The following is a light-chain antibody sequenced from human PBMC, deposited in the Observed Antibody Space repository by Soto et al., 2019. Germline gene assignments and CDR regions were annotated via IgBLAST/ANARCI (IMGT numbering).Light chain of an antibody. Sequence: LTQAQAPLSLSPGGRATLSCRASQSVGSDLAWYQQKPGQAPRLLIYDASNRATGIPARFSGSGSGTDFTLTISSLEPEDFAVYYCQQRINWPPITFGQGTRLEIK. V-gene: IGKV3-11*01. CDR2: DAS. J-gene: IGKJ5*01. CDR1: QSVGSD. CDR3: QQRINWPPIT.